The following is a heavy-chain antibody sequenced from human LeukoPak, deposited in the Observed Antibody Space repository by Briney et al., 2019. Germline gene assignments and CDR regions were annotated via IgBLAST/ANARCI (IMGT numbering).Heavy chain of an antibody. D-gene: IGHD3-3*01. Sequence: ASVKVSCKASGYTFTSYDINWVRQATGQGLEWMGWMNPNSGNTGYAQKFQGRVTMTRNTPISTAYMELSSLRSEDTAVYYCARAALRFLEWSPYYYYGMDVWGQGTTVTVSS. CDR1: GYTFTSYD. V-gene: IGHV1-8*01. CDR2: MNPNSGNT. J-gene: IGHJ6*02. CDR3: ARAALRFLEWSPYYYYGMDV.